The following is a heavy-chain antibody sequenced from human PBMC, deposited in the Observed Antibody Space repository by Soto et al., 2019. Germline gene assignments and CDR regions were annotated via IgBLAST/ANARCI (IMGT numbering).Heavy chain of an antibody. CDR3: ARVLAARASRDFDY. CDR1: GGSFSTDY. D-gene: IGHD6-6*01. J-gene: IGHJ4*02. V-gene: IGHV4-34*01. Sequence: QVQLQQWGAGLLKPSETLPLTCAVYGGSFSTDYWSWIRQPPGKGLEWIGEINPSGGTNYNPSLKSRVTISVATSKNQFSLKLSSVTAADTAVYYCARVLAARASRDFDYWGQGTLVTVSS. CDR2: INPSGGT.